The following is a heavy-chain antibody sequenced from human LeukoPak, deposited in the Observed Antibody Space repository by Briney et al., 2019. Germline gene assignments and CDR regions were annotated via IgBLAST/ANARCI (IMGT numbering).Heavy chain of an antibody. J-gene: IGHJ6*03. Sequence: PSETLSLTCAVYGGSFSGYYWSWIRQPPGKGLEWIGEINHSGSTNYNPSLKSRVTISVDTSKNQFSLKLSSVTAADTAVYYCARRTHNNAGYYDYYTDVWGKGTRVTVSS. CDR3: ARRTHNNAGYYDYYTDV. CDR2: INHSGST. D-gene: IGHD1-14*01. V-gene: IGHV4-34*01. CDR1: GGSFSGYY.